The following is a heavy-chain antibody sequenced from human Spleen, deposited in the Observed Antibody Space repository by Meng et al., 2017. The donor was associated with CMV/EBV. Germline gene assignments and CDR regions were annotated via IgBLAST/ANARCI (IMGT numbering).Heavy chain of an antibody. D-gene: IGHD2-8*01. CDR3: ARLVGYTNVFNY. J-gene: IGHJ4*02. CDR1: GYTFGDYW. V-gene: IGHV5-51*01. Sequence: GESLKISCEGSGYTFGDYWISWVRQRPGKGLEWMGIIYPGDSDTRYNPSFQGLVTISADKSISTAYLQWSSLKASDTAMYYCARLVGYTNVFNYWGQGTLVTVSS. CDR2: IYPGDSDT.